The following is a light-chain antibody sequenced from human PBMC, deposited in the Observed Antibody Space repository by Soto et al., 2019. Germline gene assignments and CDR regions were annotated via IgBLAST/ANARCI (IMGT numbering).Light chain of an antibody. CDR1: GSDIGAYKF. CDR2: GVT. CDR3: SSYTSKTALV. J-gene: IGLJ1*01. V-gene: IGLV2-8*01. Sequence: QSALAQPPSASGSPGQSVTISCTGSGSDIGAYKFVSWYQQHPGKAPKLMIFGVTERPSGVPDRFSGSKSGNTASLTVSGLQDEDADDYCRSSYTSKTALVFGAGTKLTVL.